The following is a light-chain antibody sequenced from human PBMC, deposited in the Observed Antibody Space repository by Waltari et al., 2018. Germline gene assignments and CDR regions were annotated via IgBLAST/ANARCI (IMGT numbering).Light chain of an antibody. Sequence: SYDVTQPRSVSVSPGQTARITCGGENIGSKNVHWYQQKPAQAPVLVIYYDSDRPSGIPERFSGSNSGNTATLTISGVEAGDEADYYCQVWDSSSDRVFGGGTRLTVL. J-gene: IGLJ2*01. V-gene: IGLV3-21*01. CDR2: YDS. CDR1: NIGSKN. CDR3: QVWDSSSDRV.